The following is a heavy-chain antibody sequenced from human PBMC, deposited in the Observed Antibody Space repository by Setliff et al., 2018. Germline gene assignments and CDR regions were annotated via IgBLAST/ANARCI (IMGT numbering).Heavy chain of an antibody. CDR3: ARDVFPYHYEGAFDI. Sequence: ASVKVSCKASGYTFTSHYMHWVRQAPGLGLEWMGAINPSSGRTSYAQKFQGRVTMTRDTSTSTVYMDMSSLRSEDTAVYYCARDVFPYHYEGAFDIWVQGTMVTVSS. J-gene: IGHJ3*02. CDR2: INPSSGRT. CDR1: GYTFTSHY. V-gene: IGHV1-46*01. D-gene: IGHD3-22*01.